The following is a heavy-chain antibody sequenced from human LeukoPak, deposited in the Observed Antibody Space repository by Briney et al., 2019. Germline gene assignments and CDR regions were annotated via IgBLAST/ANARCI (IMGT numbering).Heavy chain of an antibody. CDR2: ISSSGSTI. D-gene: IGHD3-22*01. Sequence: PGGSLRLSCAASGFTFSSYGMNWVRQAPGKGLEWVSYISSSGSTIYYADSVKGRFTISRDNAKNSLYLQMNSLRAEDTAVYYCARDRYYYDSGGYYFYDYWGQGTLVTVSS. CDR1: GFTFSSYG. CDR3: ARDRYYYDSGGYYFYDY. V-gene: IGHV3-48*03. J-gene: IGHJ4*02.